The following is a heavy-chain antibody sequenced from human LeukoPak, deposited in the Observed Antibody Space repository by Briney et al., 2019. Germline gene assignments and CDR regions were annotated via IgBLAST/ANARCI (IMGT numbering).Heavy chain of an antibody. CDR1: GFTFSSYS. Sequence: GGSLRLSCAASGFTFSSYSMSWVRQAPGKGLEWVSAMSGSGDSTYYADSVKGRFTVSRDNSKNTLYLQMNSLRAEDTAVYYCARRGAVAGTFDYWGQGTLVTVSS. CDR2: MSGSGDST. CDR3: ARRGAVAGTFDY. V-gene: IGHV3-23*01. J-gene: IGHJ4*02. D-gene: IGHD6-19*01.